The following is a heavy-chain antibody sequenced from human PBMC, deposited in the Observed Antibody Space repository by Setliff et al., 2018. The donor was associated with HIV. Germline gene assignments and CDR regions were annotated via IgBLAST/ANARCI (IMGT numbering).Heavy chain of an antibody. CDR1: GYTFTDYY. J-gene: IGHJ4*02. D-gene: IGHD3-3*01. Sequence: ASVKVSCKASGYTFTDYYMHWVQQAPGKGLEWMGRVDPEDGETIYAEKFQGRVTITADTSTDTAYMELSSLRSEDTAVYYCAKDRGNFWSAQEFDYWGQGTPVTVSS. CDR2: VDPEDGET. CDR3: AKDRGNFWSAQEFDY. V-gene: IGHV1-69-2*01.